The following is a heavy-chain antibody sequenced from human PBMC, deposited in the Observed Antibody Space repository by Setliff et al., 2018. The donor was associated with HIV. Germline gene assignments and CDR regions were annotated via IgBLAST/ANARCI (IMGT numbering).Heavy chain of an antibody. V-gene: IGHV1-46*02. D-gene: IGHD3-22*01. CDR1: GYTFNNYY. Sequence: ASVKVSCKASGYTFNNYYMHWVRQAPGQGLEWMGIINPILSTTHYAQKFQGRVTITADESTSTAYMELSSLRSEDTAVYYCARDSSGVLSLRYMDVWGKGTTVTVS. CDR3: ARDSSGVLSLRYMDV. J-gene: IGHJ6*03. CDR2: INPILSTT.